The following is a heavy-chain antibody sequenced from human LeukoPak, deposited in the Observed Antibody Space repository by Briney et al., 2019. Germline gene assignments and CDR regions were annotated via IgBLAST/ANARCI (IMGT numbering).Heavy chain of an antibody. CDR3: ARDINGYYYDSHGYYPTDL. J-gene: IGHJ5*02. CDR2: ISVYNGNT. Sequence: RASVKVSCKASGYIFTSYGISWVRQAPGQGLEWMGLISVYNGNTNYPQRLQGRVNMTTDTSTPTAYMELRSLRSDDTAVYYCARDINGYYYDSHGYYPTDLWGQGTLVTVSS. V-gene: IGHV1-18*01. D-gene: IGHD3-22*01. CDR1: GYIFTSYG.